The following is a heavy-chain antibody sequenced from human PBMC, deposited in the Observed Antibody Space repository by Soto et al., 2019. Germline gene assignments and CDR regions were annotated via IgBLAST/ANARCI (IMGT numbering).Heavy chain of an antibody. V-gene: IGHV4-30-4*01. J-gene: IGHJ4*02. CDR3: AREGGDYVWGSFGH. Sequence: SETLCLTCAVSGASITSGGSYWSWIRQPPGKGLEYIGYIYYSGSNYYNPSLKSRVSISVDTSKTQFSLKLSSVTAADTAVYFCAREGGDYVWGSFGHWGQGTLVTVSS. CDR1: GASITSGGSY. CDR2: IYYSGSN. D-gene: IGHD3-16*01.